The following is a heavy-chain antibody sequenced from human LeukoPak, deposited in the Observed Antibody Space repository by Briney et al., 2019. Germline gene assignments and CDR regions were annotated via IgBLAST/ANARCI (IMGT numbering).Heavy chain of an antibody. D-gene: IGHD3-16*01. J-gene: IGHJ6*02. CDR1: GFTFSDYY. CDR2: ISSSSSYT. V-gene: IGHV3-11*06. CDR3: ARGRGILDV. Sequence: PGGSLRLSCAASGFTFSDYYMSWIRQAPGKGLEWVSYISSSSSYTNHADSVKGRFTISRDNAKNSLYLQMNILRAEDTAVYYCARGRGILDVWGQGTTVTVSS.